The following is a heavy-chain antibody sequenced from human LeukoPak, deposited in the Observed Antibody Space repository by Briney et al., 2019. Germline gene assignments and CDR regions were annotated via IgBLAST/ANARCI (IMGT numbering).Heavy chain of an antibody. Sequence: GGSLRLSCAASGFTFSSYAMSWVRQAPGKGLEWVSSINSRSNQIYYADSVKGRFTISRDNAENSLYLQMNSQRADDSAMYYCARVHYGIDYWGQGTLVTVSS. J-gene: IGHJ4*02. D-gene: IGHD4-17*01. CDR2: INSRSNQI. CDR3: ARVHYGIDY. V-gene: IGHV3-21*01. CDR1: GFTFSSYA.